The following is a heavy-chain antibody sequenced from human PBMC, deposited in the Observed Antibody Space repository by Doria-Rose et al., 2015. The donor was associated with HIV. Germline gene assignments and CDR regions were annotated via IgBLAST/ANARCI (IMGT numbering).Heavy chain of an antibody. J-gene: IGHJ4*02. CDR2: ISHDGSDK. CDR3: ARTYSSTVTPADY. V-gene: IGHV3-30-3*01. D-gene: IGHD4-17*01. Sequence: QVQLVQSGGGVVQPGRSLRLSCAASGFTLSSYNMHWVRQAPGKGPEWVALISHDGSDKCYADSVRGRFTISRDNSRSTLYLQIHSLRPGDTAVYYCARTYSSTVTPADYWGQGTLVTVSS. CDR1: GFTLSSYN.